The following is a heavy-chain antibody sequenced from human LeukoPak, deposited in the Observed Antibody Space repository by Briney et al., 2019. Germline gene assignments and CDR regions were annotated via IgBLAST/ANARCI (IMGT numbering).Heavy chain of an antibody. J-gene: IGHJ4*02. Sequence: GGSLRLSCAASGFTFSTYGMHRVRQAPGKGLGWGAVISYDGGDKYYADSVKGRFTISRDNSKNTLSLQMDSLRAEDTAVYYCVATVPAAATQYWDYWGQGTLVTVSS. D-gene: IGHD2-2*01. V-gene: IGHV3-30*03. CDR1: GFTFSTYG. CDR3: VATVPAAATQYWDY. CDR2: ISYDGGDK.